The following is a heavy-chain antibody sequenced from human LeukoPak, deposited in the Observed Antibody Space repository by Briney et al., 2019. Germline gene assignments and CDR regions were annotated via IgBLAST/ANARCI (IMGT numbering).Heavy chain of an antibody. V-gene: IGHV3-53*01. CDR1: GFTVSSNY. J-gene: IGHJ4*02. CDR3: ARASDYGDYSLDY. CDR2: IYSGSTR. D-gene: IGHD4-17*01. Sequence: GRSLRLSCAASGFTVSSNYMNWVRQAPGKGLEWVSVIYSGSTRYYADSVKGRFTISRDNSKNTLDLQMNSLRAEDTAVYYCARASDYGDYSLDYWGQGTLVTVSS.